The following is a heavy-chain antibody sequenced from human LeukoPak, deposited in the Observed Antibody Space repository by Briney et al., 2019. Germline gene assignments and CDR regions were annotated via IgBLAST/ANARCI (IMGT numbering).Heavy chain of an antibody. V-gene: IGHV3-30*02. CDR2: IRYDGSNK. J-gene: IGHJ4*02. CDR1: GFTFRDFW. Sequence: GGSLRLSCAVSGFTFRDFWMSWVRQAPGKGLEWVAFIRYDGSNKYYADSVKGRFTISRDNSKNTLYLQMNSLRAEDTAVYYCARQGDYYDSSGYYYAFDYWGQGTLVTVSS. CDR3: ARQGDYYDSSGYYYAFDY. D-gene: IGHD3-22*01.